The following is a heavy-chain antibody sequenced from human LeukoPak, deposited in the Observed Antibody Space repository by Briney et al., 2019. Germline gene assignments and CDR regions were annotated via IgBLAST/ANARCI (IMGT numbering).Heavy chain of an antibody. CDR2: IYYSGST. Sequence: SETLSLTCTVSGGSISSYYWSWIRQPPGKGLEWIGYIYYSGSTNYNPSLKSRVTVSVDTSKNQFSLKLRSVTAADTAVYYCARVTGYMIEDYFDYWGQGILVTVSS. D-gene: IGHD3-9*01. CDR1: GGSISSYY. J-gene: IGHJ4*02. CDR3: ARVTGYMIEDYFDY. V-gene: IGHV4-59*01.